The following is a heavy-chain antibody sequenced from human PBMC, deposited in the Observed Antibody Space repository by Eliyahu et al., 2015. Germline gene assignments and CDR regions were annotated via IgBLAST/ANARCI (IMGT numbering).Heavy chain of an antibody. CDR3: ARMSNGWYLGLDS. CDR2: IDWNDYT. D-gene: IGHD6-19*01. Sequence: QVTLRESGPALVKPTQTLTXTCNLSGXSLXPGELCVXXIRQSPGKALEWLALIDWNDYTYLSTSLKTRLTISRDTSKTQVVLTLTNMDPEDTGTYYCARMSNGWYLGLDSWGQGTLVTVSS. V-gene: IGHV2-70*01. J-gene: IGHJ4*02. CDR1: GXSLXPGELC.